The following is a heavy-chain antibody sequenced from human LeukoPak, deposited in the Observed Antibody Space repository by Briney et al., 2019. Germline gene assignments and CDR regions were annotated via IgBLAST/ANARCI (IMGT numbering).Heavy chain of an antibody. CDR3: AADVLLWFGELPANSKHQY. V-gene: IGHV4-61*02. CDR2: IYTSGST. J-gene: IGHJ4*02. D-gene: IGHD3-10*01. Sequence: PSETLSLTCTVSGGSISSSSYYWSWIRQPAGKGLEWIGRIYTSGSTNYNPSLKSRVTISVDTSKNQFSLKLSSVAAADTAVYYCAADVLLWFGELPANSKHQYWGQGTLVTVSS. CDR1: GGSISSSSYY.